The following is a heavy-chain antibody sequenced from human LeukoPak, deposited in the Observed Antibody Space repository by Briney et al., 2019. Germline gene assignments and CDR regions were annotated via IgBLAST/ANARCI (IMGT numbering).Heavy chain of an antibody. V-gene: IGHV1-69*05. Sequence: ASVKVSCKASGGTFSSYAISWVRQAHGQGLEWMGRIIPIFGTANYAQKFQGRVTITTDESTSTAYMELSSLRSEDTAVYYCARGDGGYFDYWGQGTLVTVSS. J-gene: IGHJ4*02. CDR1: GGTFSSYA. D-gene: IGHD4-23*01. CDR3: ARGDGGYFDY. CDR2: IIPIFGTA.